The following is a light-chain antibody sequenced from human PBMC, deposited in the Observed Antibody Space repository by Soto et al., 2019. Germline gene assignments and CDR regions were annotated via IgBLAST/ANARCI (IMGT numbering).Light chain of an antibody. CDR1: QTVASSS. J-gene: IGKJ4*01. Sequence: IVLTQSPGSLSLSPGERATLSCWASQTVASSSLAWYQQRPGQAPKLLMYGALHRATGIPDRFSGRESGRNYTLTISRLDPEDSAVYYCQQYFDAMTFGGGTKVEI. CDR2: GAL. V-gene: IGKV3-20*01. CDR3: QQYFDAMT.